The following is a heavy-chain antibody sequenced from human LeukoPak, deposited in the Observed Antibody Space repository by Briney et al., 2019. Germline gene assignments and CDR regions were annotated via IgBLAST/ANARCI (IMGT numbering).Heavy chain of an antibody. D-gene: IGHD1-26*01. J-gene: IGHJ4*02. CDR1: GFTFSDHY. Sequence: GGSLRLSCAASGFTFSDHYMDWVRQAPGKGLEWVARARNKGNSYTTDYAASEKGRFTISRDDSKNSLYLQMNSLKTEDTAVYYCARVVSGRYRPFDYWGQGTLVTVSS. CDR2: ARNKGNSYTT. CDR3: ARVVSGRYRPFDY. V-gene: IGHV3-72*01.